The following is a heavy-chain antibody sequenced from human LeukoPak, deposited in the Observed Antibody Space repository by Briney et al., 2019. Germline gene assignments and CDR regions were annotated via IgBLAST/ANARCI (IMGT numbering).Heavy chain of an antibody. Sequence: PGGSLRLSCAASGFTFDDYAMHWVRQAPGKGLEWVSGISWNSDSIGYADSVKGRFTISRDNAKNSLYLQMNSLRAEDVALYYCAKDSFSQYVSSSPRYFDCWGQGTLVTVSS. CDR1: GFTFDDYA. D-gene: IGHD6-6*01. CDR2: ISWNSDSI. V-gene: IGHV3-9*03. CDR3: AKDSFSQYVSSSPRYFDC. J-gene: IGHJ4*02.